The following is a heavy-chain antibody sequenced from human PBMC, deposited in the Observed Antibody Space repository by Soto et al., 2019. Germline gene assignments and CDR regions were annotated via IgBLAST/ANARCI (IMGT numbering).Heavy chain of an antibody. CDR3: ARDRSRGVISWYYYYYGMDV. CDR1: GYTFTSYG. D-gene: IGHD3-10*01. CDR2: ISAYNGNT. Sequence: QVQLVQSGAEVKKPGASVKVSCKASGYTFTSYGISWVRQAPGQGLEWMGWISAYNGNTNYAQKPQGRVTMTTDTSTSTAYMELRSLRSDDTAVYYCARDRSRGVISWYYYYYGMDVWGQGTTVTVSS. J-gene: IGHJ6*02. V-gene: IGHV1-18*01.